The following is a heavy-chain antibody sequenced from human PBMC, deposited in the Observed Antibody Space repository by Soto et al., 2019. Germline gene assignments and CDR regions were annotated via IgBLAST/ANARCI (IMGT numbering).Heavy chain of an antibody. V-gene: IGHV4-59*08. CDR1: GGSINGYF. D-gene: IGHD5-18*01. Sequence: QVQLQESGPGLVKPSETLSLTCTVSGGSINGYFWSWIRQPPGKGLEWIGYIYYSGSTSYNPSLKSRVTLSVVTSKNQFPLQVSSVTAADTALYFWARHDMAMVRVSYLDQWGQGALVTVSS. CDR3: ARHDMAMVRVSYLDQ. J-gene: IGHJ4*02. CDR2: IYYSGST.